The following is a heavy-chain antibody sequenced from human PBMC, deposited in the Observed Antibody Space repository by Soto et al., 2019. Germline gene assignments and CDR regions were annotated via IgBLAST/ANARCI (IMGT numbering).Heavy chain of an antibody. D-gene: IGHD3-22*01. Sequence: SGGSLRLSCAASGFTFSSYWMSWVRQAPGKGLEWVANIKQDGSEKYYVDSVKGRFTISRDNAKNSLYLQMNSLRAEDTAVYYCARETRITMIVVVITTFRYFDYWGQGTLVTVSS. J-gene: IGHJ4*02. CDR3: ARETRITMIVVVITTFRYFDY. V-gene: IGHV3-7*03. CDR2: IKQDGSEK. CDR1: GFTFSSYW.